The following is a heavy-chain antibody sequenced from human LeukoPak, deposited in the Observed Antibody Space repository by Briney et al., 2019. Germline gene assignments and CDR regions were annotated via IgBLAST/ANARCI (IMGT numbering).Heavy chain of an antibody. J-gene: IGHJ5*02. CDR2: IYTSGSI. CDR3: ARGVYYGSGSYYPYNWFDP. Sequence: PSETLSLTCTVSGGSISSYYWSWIRQPAGKGLEWIGRIYTSGSINYNPSLKSRVTMSVDTSKNQFSLKLSSVTAADTAVYYCARGVYYGSGSYYPYNWFDPWGQGTLVTVSS. V-gene: IGHV4-4*07. CDR1: GGSISSYY. D-gene: IGHD3-10*01.